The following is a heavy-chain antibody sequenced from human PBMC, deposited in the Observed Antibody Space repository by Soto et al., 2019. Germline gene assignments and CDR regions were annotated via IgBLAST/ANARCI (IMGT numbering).Heavy chain of an antibody. Sequence: QVQLQQWGAGLLKPSETLSLTCAVYGGSFSGYYWSWIRQPPGKGLEWIGEINHSGSTNYNPSLKSRVTISVDTSKNQFSLKLSSVTAADTAVYYCARQEIMSHPMSHFDYWGQGTLVTVSS. CDR1: GGSFSGYY. CDR2: INHSGST. V-gene: IGHV4-34*01. D-gene: IGHD3-16*01. J-gene: IGHJ4*02. CDR3: ARQEIMSHPMSHFDY.